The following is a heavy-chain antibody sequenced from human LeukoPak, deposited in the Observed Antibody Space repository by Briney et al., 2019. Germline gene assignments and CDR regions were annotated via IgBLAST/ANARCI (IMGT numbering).Heavy chain of an antibody. CDR3: ARGGYGDDLLFDY. CDR2: INPNSGDT. J-gene: IGHJ4*02. CDR1: GYTFTGYY. V-gene: IGHV1-2*02. D-gene: IGHD4-17*01. Sequence: ASVKVSCKASGYTFTGYYMHWVRQAPGQGLEWMGWINPNSGDTNYAQKFQGRVTMTRDTSITTAYMELSRLRYDDTAVYYCARGGYGDDLLFDYWGQGILVTVSS.